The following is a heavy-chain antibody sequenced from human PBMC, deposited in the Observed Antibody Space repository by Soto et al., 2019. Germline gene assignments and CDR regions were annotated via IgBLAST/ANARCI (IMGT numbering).Heavy chain of an antibody. V-gene: IGHV5-51*01. D-gene: IGHD6-19*01. J-gene: IGHJ4*02. CDR2: IYPRDSDT. CDR3: VRQHPIDSGGWYI. Sequence: PGESLKISCQFSGHGFWTGWVRQMPGKGLEWMGSIYPRDSDTRYNPSFQGQVTISVDKSINTAYLQWSTLKASDTAMFYCVRQHPIDSGGWYIWGQGTQVTVYS. CDR1: GHGFW.